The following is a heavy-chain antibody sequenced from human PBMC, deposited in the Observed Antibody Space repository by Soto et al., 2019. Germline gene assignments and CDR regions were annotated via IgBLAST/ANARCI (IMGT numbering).Heavy chain of an antibody. CDR3: ARVERGTATTVVDAFDI. Sequence: QVQLQQWGAGLLKPSETLSLTCAVFGGSVNSGNYYWSWIRQPPGKGLEWIGDMSHSGGTHFNPSLKSPVTISVEPSKYQLSLKMSSVTAADTALYYCARVERGTATTVVDAFDIWGPGTMVTVSS. V-gene: IGHV4-34*01. CDR2: MSHSGGT. D-gene: IGHD1-1*01. J-gene: IGHJ3*02. CDR1: GGSVNSGNYY.